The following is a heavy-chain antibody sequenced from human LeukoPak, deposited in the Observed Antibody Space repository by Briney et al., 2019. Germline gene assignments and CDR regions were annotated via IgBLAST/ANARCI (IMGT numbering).Heavy chain of an antibody. V-gene: IGHV4-39*01. J-gene: IGHJ4*02. CDR3: ARPSYSNYIYY. Sequence: PSETLSLXCTVSGGSISSSSYYWGWSRQPPGKGREWIGSIYYSGSTYYNPSLKSRVTISVDTSKNQCSLKLSSVTAADTAVYYCARPSYSNYIYYWGQGTLVTVSS. CDR1: GGSISSSSYY. CDR2: IYYSGST. D-gene: IGHD4-11*01.